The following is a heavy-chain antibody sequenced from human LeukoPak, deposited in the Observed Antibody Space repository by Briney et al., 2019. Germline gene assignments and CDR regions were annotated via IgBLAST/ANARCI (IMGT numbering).Heavy chain of an antibody. CDR2: IWYDGSNK. J-gene: IGHJ4*02. CDR3: AGYCGGGSCNAAGY. D-gene: IGHD2-21*01. V-gene: IGHV3-33*01. CDR1: GFTFSSYG. Sequence: GGSLRLSCAASGFTFSSYGMHWVRQAPGKGLEWVAVIWYDGSNKYYADSVKGRFTISRDNSKNTLYLQMNSLRAEDTAVYYCAGYCGGGSCNAAGYWGQGTLVTVSS.